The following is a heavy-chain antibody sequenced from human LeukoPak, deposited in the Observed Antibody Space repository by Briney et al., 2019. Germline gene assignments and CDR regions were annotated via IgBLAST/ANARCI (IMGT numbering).Heavy chain of an antibody. CDR1: GGSFSGYY. D-gene: IGHD2-21*01. Sequence: SETLSLTCAVYGGSFSGYYWSWIRQPPGKGLEWIGEINHSGSTNYNPSLKSRVTISVDTSKNQFSLKLSSVTAADTAVYYCARHGPIFELLGYYFDYWGQGTVVTVSS. V-gene: IGHV4-34*01. CDR3: ARHGPIFELLGYYFDY. CDR2: INHSGST. J-gene: IGHJ4*02.